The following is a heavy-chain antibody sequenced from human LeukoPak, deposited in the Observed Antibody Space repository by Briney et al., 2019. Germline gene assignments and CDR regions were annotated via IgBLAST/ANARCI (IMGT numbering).Heavy chain of an antibody. CDR2: SRNKANSYVA. V-gene: IGHV3-72*01. J-gene: IGHJ4*02. CDR3: ARELAAGPSDH. D-gene: IGHD6-13*01. Sequence: GGSLRLSCAAPGFTFSDHYMDWFRQAPGKGPQWVGRSRNKANSYVAEYAAPVKGRFTISRDDSKNSVFLQMDSLKTEDTAVYYCARELAAGPSDHWGQGTLVTVSS. CDR1: GFTFSDHY.